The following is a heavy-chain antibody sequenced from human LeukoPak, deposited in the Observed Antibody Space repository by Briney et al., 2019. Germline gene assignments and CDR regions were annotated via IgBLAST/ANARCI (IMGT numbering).Heavy chain of an antibody. CDR3: LRGGHFDY. V-gene: IGHV6-1*01. Sequence: QTLSLSCAISGDSFSSSTSAWNWDRQSPSRGLEWLGRTYYRSKWYNDYAESVKSRIAINPDTSKNQFSLHLSPVTPEHTAVYYCLRGGHFDYWGQGTLVTVSS. CDR1: GDSFSSSTSA. CDR2: TYYRSKWYN. D-gene: IGHD3-16*01. J-gene: IGHJ4*02.